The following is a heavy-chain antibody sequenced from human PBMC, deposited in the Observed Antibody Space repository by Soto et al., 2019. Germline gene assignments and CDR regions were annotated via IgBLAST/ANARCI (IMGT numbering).Heavy chain of an antibody. CDR1: RFTFSSYA. CDR3: AKAVTYYYDSSGYPDAFDI. J-gene: IGHJ3*02. CDR2: ISGSGGST. D-gene: IGHD3-22*01. V-gene: IGHV3-23*01. Sequence: GGSLRLSCAPSRFTFSSYAMSWVRQAPGKGLEWVSAISGSGGSTYYVDSVKGRFTISRDNSKTTLYLQMNILRAEDTAVYSCAKAVTYYYDSSGYPDAFDIWGQGTMVTVSS.